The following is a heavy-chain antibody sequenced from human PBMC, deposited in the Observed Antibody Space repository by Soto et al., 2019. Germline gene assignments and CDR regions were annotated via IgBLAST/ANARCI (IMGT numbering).Heavy chain of an antibody. CDR3: ARELRGPYYYYGMEV. V-gene: IGHV4-59*01. Sequence: PSETLSLTCTVSGGSISSYYWSWIRQPPGKGLEWIGYIYYSGSTNYNPSLKSRVTISVDTSKNQFSLKLSSVTAADTAVYYCARELRGPYYYYGMEVWGQGPTVTVSS. CDR2: IYYSGST. J-gene: IGHJ6*02. D-gene: IGHD3-16*01. CDR1: GGSISSYY.